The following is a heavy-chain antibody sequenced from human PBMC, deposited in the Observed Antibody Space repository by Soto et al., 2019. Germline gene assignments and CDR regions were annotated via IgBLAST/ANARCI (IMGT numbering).Heavy chain of an antibody. D-gene: IGHD4-17*01. CDR2: ISWNSGSI. V-gene: IGHV3-9*01. Sequence: EVQLVESGGGLVQPGRSLRLSCAASGFTFDDYAMHWVRQAPGKGLEWVSGISWNSGSIGYADSVKGRFTISRDNAKNSLYLRMNSLRAEDTALYYCAKGLGDYESNWFDPWGQGTLVTVSS. CDR1: GFTFDDYA. J-gene: IGHJ5*02. CDR3: AKGLGDYESNWFDP.